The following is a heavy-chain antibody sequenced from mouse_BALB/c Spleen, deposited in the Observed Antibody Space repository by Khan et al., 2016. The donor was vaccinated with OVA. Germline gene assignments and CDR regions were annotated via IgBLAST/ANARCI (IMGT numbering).Heavy chain of an antibody. CDR3: ARLAYYYNSEGFAY. V-gene: IGHV5-6*01. Sequence: EVELVESGGDFVRPGGSLKLSCAASGFTFCTYGMSWVRQTPDKRLEWVATINTGGAYTYYPDSVKGRFTISRDNAKNTLYLQLSSLKSEDTAIYYCARLAYYYNSEGFAYWGQGTLVTVSA. CDR1: GFTFCTYG. CDR2: INTGGAYT. J-gene: IGHJ3*01. D-gene: IGHD1-1*01.